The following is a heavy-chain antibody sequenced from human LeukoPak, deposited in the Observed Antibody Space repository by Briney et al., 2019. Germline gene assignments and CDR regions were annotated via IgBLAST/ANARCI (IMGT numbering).Heavy chain of an antibody. CDR2: VWYDGSNK. Sequence: PGGSLRLSCAASGFTFSSYGMHWVRQAPGRGLEWVAVVWYDGSNKYYADSVKGRFTIPRDNYKNTLYLQMNSLRAEDTAVYYWAKGASNRYYFDYWGQGTLVSVSS. CDR3: AKGASNRYYFDY. V-gene: IGHV3-33*06. J-gene: IGHJ4*02. CDR1: GFTFSSYG.